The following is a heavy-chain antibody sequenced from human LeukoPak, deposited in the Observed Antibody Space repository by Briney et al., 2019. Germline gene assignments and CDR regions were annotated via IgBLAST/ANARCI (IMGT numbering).Heavy chain of an antibody. J-gene: IGHJ4*02. V-gene: IGHV1-2*02. CDR3: ARDLGQLGVERYFDY. CDR2: INPNSGGT. CDR1: GYTFTCYY. Sequence: ASVKVSCKASGYTFTCYYMHWVRQAPGQGLEWMGWINPNSGGTNYAQKFQGRVTMTRDTSISTAYMELSRLRSDDTAVYYCARDLGQLGVERYFDYWGQGTLVTVSS. D-gene: IGHD6-6*01.